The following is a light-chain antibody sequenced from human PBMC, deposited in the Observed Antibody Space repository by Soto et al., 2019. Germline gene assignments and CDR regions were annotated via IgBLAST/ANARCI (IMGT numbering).Light chain of an antibody. Sequence: SYELTQPPSVSVSPGQTARITCSGEALPKQYAYWYQQKPGQAPVLVIYKDTERPSGIPERFSGSSSATTVTLTISGVQAEDEADYHCQSADSSATYVVFGGGTKLTVL. CDR3: QSADSSATYVV. CDR2: KDT. J-gene: IGLJ3*02. CDR1: ALPKQY. V-gene: IGLV3-25*03.